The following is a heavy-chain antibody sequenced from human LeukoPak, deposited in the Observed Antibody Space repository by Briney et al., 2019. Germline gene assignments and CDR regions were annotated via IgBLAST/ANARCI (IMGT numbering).Heavy chain of an antibody. V-gene: IGHV1-2*02. J-gene: IGHJ4*02. D-gene: IGHD2-21*02. CDR3: ARGKTTVYCGGDCYGFDY. CDR2: INPNSGGT. CDR1: EYTFTGYY. Sequence: AASVKVSCKASEYTFTGYYMHWVRQAPGQGLEWMGWINPNSGGTSYAQKFQGRVTMTRDTSISTAYMELSRLRSDDTAVYYCARGKTTVYCGGDCYGFDYWGQGTLVTVSS.